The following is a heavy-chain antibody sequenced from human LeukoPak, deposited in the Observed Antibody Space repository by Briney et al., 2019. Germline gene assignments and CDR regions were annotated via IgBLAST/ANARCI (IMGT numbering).Heavy chain of an antibody. J-gene: IGHJ2*01. CDR2: VYSRGGS. D-gene: IGHD3-3*01. Sequence: PSETLSLTCSVSGDSVSGTSYYWGWIRQPPGKGLEWIGSVYSRGGSYHNPSLNSRLTISVDTSKNQFSLKLTSVTAADTAVYYCARRMEGYDFWSGYLGDWYFDLWGRGTLVTVSS. V-gene: IGHV4-39*01. CDR3: ARRMEGYDFWSGYLGDWYFDL. CDR1: GDSVSGTSYY.